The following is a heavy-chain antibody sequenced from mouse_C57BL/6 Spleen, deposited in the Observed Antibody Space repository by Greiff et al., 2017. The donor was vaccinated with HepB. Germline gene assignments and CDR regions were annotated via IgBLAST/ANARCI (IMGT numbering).Heavy chain of an antibody. CDR2: IDPENGDT. CDR3: TTVYSNYGDY. V-gene: IGHV14-4*01. J-gene: IGHJ2*01. Sequence: VQLKQSGAELVRPGASVKLSCTASGFNIKDDYMHWVKQRPEQGLEWIGWIDPENGDTEYASKFQGKATITADTSSNTAYLQLSSLTSEDTAVYYCTTVYSNYGDYWGQGTTLTVSS. CDR1: GFNIKDDY. D-gene: IGHD2-5*01.